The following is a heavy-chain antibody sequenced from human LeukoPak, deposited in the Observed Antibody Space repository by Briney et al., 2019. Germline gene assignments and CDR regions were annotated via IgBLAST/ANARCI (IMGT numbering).Heavy chain of an antibody. CDR3: AKDTYDSSGYYSD. CDR1: GFTFSTYA. CDR2: ISGSGGST. Sequence: GGSLRLSCATSGFTFSTYAMTWVRQAPGKGLEWVSAISGSGGSTYYADSVKGRFTISRDNSKNTLYLQMNSLRAEDTAVYYCAKDTYDSSGYYSDWGQGTLVTVSS. D-gene: IGHD3-22*01. V-gene: IGHV3-23*01. J-gene: IGHJ4*02.